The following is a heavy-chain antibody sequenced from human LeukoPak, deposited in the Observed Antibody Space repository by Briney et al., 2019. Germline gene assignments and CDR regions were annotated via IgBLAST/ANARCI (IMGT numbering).Heavy chain of an antibody. V-gene: IGHV3-74*01. CDR3: ASSLMGDHRGFDAFDI. J-gene: IGHJ3*02. CDR2: INSDGSST. Sequence: PGGSLRLSCAASGFTFSMYRMQWIRQAPGKGLVWVSRINSDGSSTNYADSVKGRFTISRDNAKNTLYLQMNSLRAEDTAVYYCASSLMGDHRGFDAFDIWGQGTSVTVSS. CDR1: GFTFSMYR. D-gene: IGHD2-21*01.